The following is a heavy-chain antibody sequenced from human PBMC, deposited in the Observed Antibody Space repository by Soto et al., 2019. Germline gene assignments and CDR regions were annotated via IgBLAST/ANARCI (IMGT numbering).Heavy chain of an antibody. CDR2: MFYNGNT. Sequence: QVQLQESGPGLVKPWETLSLTCTVSGDSISSYYWNWIRQPPEKGLEWIGYMFYNGNTNYNPSLKSRVTMSVDTAKNQFSLRLNSVTAADTAVYYCASGRYDSSGAWSFDIWGQGTMVTVSS. J-gene: IGHJ3*02. CDR3: ASGRYDSSGAWSFDI. V-gene: IGHV4-59*01. D-gene: IGHD3-22*01. CDR1: GDSISSYY.